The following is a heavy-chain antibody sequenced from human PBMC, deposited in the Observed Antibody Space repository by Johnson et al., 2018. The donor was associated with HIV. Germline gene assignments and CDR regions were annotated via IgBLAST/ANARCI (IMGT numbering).Heavy chain of an antibody. CDR2: MSGGGGSA. V-gene: IGHV3-23*04. Sequence: VQLVESGGGLVQPGGSLRLSCAASGFTFSSYAMSWVRLNPGKGLEWVSSMSGGGGSAYYSDSVKGRFTISSDTSKNTVDLQMNILRDVDTAVYYCARLGRQKGGGAFDVWGQGTLVTVSS. J-gene: IGHJ3*01. D-gene: IGHD3-16*01. CDR3: ARLGRQKGGGAFDV. CDR1: GFTFSSYA.